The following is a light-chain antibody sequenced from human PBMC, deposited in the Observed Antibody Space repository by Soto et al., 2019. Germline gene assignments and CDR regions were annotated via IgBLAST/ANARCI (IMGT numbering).Light chain of an antibody. J-gene: IGKJ1*01. Sequence: IVLTQSPGTLSLSPGERATLSCRASQSVTTQLAWYQQKPGQAPRLIIHGASSRATGVPDRITGSGSGTDFTLSISSLQSADFAVYYCNHYNNWPLTFGQGTKVDIK. CDR1: QSVTTQ. CDR3: NHYNNWPLT. V-gene: IGKV3D-15*01. CDR2: GAS.